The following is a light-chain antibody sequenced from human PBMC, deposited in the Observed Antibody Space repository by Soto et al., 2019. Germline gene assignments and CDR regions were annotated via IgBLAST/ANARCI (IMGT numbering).Light chain of an antibody. Sequence: QSALTQPRSVSGSPGQSVTISCTGTSSDVGRYNYVSWYQHHPGKAPKLMIYDVSTRPSGVPDRFSGSKSGTTASLTISGLQAEDEADYYCCSYVGSPYVFGTGTKVTVL. CDR1: SSDVGRYNY. V-gene: IGLV2-11*01. CDR3: CSYVGSPYV. J-gene: IGLJ1*01. CDR2: DVS.